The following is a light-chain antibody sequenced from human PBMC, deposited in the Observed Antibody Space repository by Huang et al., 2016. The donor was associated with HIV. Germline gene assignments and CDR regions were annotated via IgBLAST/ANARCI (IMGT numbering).Light chain of an antibody. V-gene: IGKV3-15*01. J-gene: IGKJ1*01. CDR1: QSIGVN. CDR3: QQYSTWPRT. Sequence: EIVMTQSPATLSVSPGEGATLSCRAGQSIGVNLAWYQQKPGQAPRLLIFGASTRAASIPAGFSGSGSGTDFTRTISSLQSEDFAVYYCQQYSTWPRTFGQGTKVEIK. CDR2: GAS.